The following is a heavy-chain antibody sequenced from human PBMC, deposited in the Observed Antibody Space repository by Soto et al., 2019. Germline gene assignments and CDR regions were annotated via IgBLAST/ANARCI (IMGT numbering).Heavy chain of an antibody. V-gene: IGHV3-30-3*01. Sequence: LRLSCAASGFTFSSYAMHWVRQAPGKGLEWVAVISYDGSNKYYADSVKGRFTISRDNSKNTLYLQMNSLRAEDTAVYYCARDPNTNPYYDFWSGSWAPYYYGMDVWGQGTTVTVSS. J-gene: IGHJ6*02. CDR2: ISYDGSNK. D-gene: IGHD3-3*01. CDR1: GFTFSSYA. CDR3: ARDPNTNPYYDFWSGSWAPYYYGMDV.